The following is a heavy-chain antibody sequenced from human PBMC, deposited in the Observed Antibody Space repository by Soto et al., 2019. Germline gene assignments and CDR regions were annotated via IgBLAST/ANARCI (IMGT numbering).Heavy chain of an antibody. CDR3: ARVFQQLVNNWFDP. D-gene: IGHD6-13*01. J-gene: IGHJ5*02. V-gene: IGHV1-18*01. CDR1: GYTFTSYV. Sequence: ASVKVSCKASGYTFTSYVISWVRQAPGQGLEWMGWISAYNGNTNYAQKLQGRVTMTTDTSTSTAYMELRSLRSDDTAVYYCARVFQQLVNNWFDPWGQGTLVTVSS. CDR2: ISAYNGNT.